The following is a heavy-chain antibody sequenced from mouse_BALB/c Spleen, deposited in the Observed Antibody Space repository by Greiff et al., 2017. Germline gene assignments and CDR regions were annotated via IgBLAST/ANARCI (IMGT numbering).Heavy chain of an antibody. Sequence: EVMLVESGGGLVKPGGSLKLSCAASGFTFSSYAMSWVRQTPEKRLEWVASISSGGSTYYPDSVKGRFTISRDNARNILYLQMSSLRSEDTAMYYCARGRDDAMDYWGQGTSVTVSS. CDR3: ARGRDDAMDY. J-gene: IGHJ4*01. CDR1: GFTFSSYA. CDR2: ISSGGST. V-gene: IGHV5-6-5*01.